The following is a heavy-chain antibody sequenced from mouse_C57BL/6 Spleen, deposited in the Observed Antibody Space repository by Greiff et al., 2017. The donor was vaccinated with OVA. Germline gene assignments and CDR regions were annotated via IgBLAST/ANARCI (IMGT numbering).Heavy chain of an antibody. V-gene: IGHV1-63*01. CDR3: ARSYYGSSYYWYFDV. D-gene: IGHD1-1*01. Sequence: VQLQESGAELVRPGTSVKMSCKASGYTFTNYWIGWAKQRPGHGLEWIGDIYPGGGYTNYNEKFKGKATLTADKSSSTAYIQFSSLTSEDSAIYYCARSYYGSSYYWYFDVWGTGTTVTVSS. CDR2: IYPGGGYT. CDR1: GYTFTNYW. J-gene: IGHJ1*03.